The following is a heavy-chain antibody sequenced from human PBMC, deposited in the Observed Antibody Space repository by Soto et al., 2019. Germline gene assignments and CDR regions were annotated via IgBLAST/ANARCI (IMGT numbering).Heavy chain of an antibody. J-gene: IGHJ4*02. D-gene: IGHD1-26*01. V-gene: IGHV1-18*01. CDR1: GYPFISYD. Sequence: VASVKVSCKGSGYPFISYDISWVRQAPGQGLEWMGWISAYNGNTNYAQKLQGRVTMTTDTSMSTAYMELRSLRSDDTAVYYCARELRGGIGNCYDYWGQGTQVTVSS. CDR2: ISAYNGNT. CDR3: ARELRGGIGNCYDY.